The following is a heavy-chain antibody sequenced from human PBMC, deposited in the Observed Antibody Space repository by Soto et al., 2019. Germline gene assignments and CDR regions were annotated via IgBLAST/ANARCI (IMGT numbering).Heavy chain of an antibody. CDR3: ARIRSMVRGVIKGPNYY. D-gene: IGHD3-10*01. CDR2: IYYSGST. CDR1: GGSISSGGYY. J-gene: IGHJ4*02. V-gene: IGHV4-31*03. Sequence: QVQLQESGPGLVKPSQTLSLTCTVSGGSISSGGYYWSWIRQHPGKGLEWIGYIYYSGSTYYNPSLKSRVTISVDTSKNQFSLKLSSVTGADTAVYYCARIRSMVRGVIKGPNYYRGQGTLVTVSS.